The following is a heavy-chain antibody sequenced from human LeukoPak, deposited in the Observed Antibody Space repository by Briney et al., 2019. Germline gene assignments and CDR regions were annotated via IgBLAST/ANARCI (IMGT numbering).Heavy chain of an antibody. CDR2: IIPILGIA. Sequence: SVKVSCKASGGTFSSYTISWVRQAPGQGLEWMGRIIPILGIANYAQKFQGRVAITADKSTSTAYMELSSLRSEDTAVYYCARDSGTGGSGYYHNYYYYGMDVWGQGTTVTVSS. CDR1: GGTFSSYT. D-gene: IGHD3-22*01. V-gene: IGHV1-69*04. CDR3: ARDSGTGGSGYYHNYYYYGMDV. J-gene: IGHJ6*02.